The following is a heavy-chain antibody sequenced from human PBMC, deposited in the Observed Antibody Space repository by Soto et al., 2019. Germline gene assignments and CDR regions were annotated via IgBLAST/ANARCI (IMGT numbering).Heavy chain of an antibody. V-gene: IGHV3-33*01. CDR1: GLTCSSYG. D-gene: IGHD3-22*01. CDR3: ARTAFYSDSSGYYLDC. CDR2: IWYDGRNT. J-gene: IGHJ4*02. Sequence: GGSLRLSCAASGLTCSSYGMHWVRQAPGKGLEWVAVIWYDGRNTYYADSVKGRFTISRDNSKNTLYLQMNSLSAEDTAVYYCARTAFYSDSSGYYLDCWGQGTPVAVSS.